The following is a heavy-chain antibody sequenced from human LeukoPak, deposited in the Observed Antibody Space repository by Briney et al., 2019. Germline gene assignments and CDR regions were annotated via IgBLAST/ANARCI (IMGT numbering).Heavy chain of an antibody. Sequence: GGSLRLSCEASGFTFSDSAMSWVRQASGRGLEWVSLISASGGNSYYADSVKGRFTVSRDSSKNTLHLQMNSLRAEDTAVYYCARDIELSCWGQGTLVTVSS. D-gene: IGHD1-26*01. CDR1: GFTFSDSA. V-gene: IGHV3-23*01. CDR3: ARDIELSC. CDR2: ISASGGNS. J-gene: IGHJ4*02.